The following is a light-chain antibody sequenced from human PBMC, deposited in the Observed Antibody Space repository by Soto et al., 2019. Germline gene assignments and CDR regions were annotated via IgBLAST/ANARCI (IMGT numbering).Light chain of an antibody. V-gene: IGKV1-5*01. CDR1: QPISTL. J-gene: IGKJ2*01. CDR3: QHYNDYSYS. CDR2: DAS. Sequence: EIQITQSPSTLAASLGDIVTITFRASQPISTLLAWYQQKPGKAPNLLIHDASRLESGVPSRFAGSGSGTVFTLTISSLQPDDFATYYCQHYNDYSYSFGQGTRLEIK.